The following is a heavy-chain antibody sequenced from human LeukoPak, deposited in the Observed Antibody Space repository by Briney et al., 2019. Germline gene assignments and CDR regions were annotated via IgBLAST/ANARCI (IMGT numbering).Heavy chain of an antibody. J-gene: IGHJ4*02. CDR1: GFTFSSYS. Sequence: GGSLRLSCAASGFTFSSYSMNWVRQAPGKGLEWVSSISSSSSYIYYADSVKGRFTISRDNSKNTLYLQMNSLRAEDTAVYYCAKSPSTGVVVPAVIQLYFDYWGQGTLVTVSS. D-gene: IGHD2-2*01. V-gene: IGHV3-21*04. CDR2: ISSSSSYI. CDR3: AKSPSTGVVVPAVIQLYFDY.